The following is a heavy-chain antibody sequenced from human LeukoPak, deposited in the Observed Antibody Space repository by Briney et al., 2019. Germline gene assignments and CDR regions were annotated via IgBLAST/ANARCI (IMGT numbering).Heavy chain of an antibody. CDR1: GFTFSSYT. V-gene: IGHV3-48*01. CDR2: IGTSSATI. Sequence: GGSLRLSCAASGFTFSSYTMNWVRQPPGKGLEWVSNIGTSSATIYYADSVKGRFTISRDNAKNTLYLQMNSLRAEDTAVYYCAREIRYGSGSYYNPGDYWGQGTLVTVSS. J-gene: IGHJ4*02. D-gene: IGHD3-10*01. CDR3: AREIRYGSGSYYNPGDY.